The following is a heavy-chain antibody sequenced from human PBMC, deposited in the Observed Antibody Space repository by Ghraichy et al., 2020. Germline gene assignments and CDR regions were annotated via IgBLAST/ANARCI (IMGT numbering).Heavy chain of an antibody. CDR2: ISDSGGRT. CDR1: RFTFSSYA. CDR3: AKGDGDYIRYYYGMDV. J-gene: IGHJ6*02. V-gene: IGHV3-23*01. Sequence: ESLNISCAASRFTFSSYAMNWVRQAPGKGLEWVSGISDSGGRTYYADSVKGRFTISRDNSKNTLYLQMNSLRAEDTAVYYCAKGDGDYIRYYYGMDVWGQGTTVTVSS. D-gene: IGHD4-17*01.